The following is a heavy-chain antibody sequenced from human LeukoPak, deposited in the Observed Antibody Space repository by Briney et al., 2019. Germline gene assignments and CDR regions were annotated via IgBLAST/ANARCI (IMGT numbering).Heavy chain of an antibody. CDR2: IRYDGSNK. Sequence: GGSLRLSCAASGFTVSSNYMSWVRQAPGKGLEWMAFIRYDGSNKYYADSVKGRFTISRDNAKNSLYLQMNSLRAEDTAVYYCVLAFYGARRMSWYFDLWGRGTLVTVSS. CDR1: GFTVSSNY. CDR3: VLAFYGARRMSWYFDL. V-gene: IGHV3-30*02. D-gene: IGHD4-17*01. J-gene: IGHJ2*01.